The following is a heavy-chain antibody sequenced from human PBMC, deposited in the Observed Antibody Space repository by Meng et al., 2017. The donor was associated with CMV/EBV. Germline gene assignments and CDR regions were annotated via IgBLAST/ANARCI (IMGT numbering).Heavy chain of an antibody. CDR2: IIPIFGTA. V-gene: IGHV1-69*05. J-gene: IGHJ4*02. Sequence: SGGTFSSYAISWVRQDPGQGLEWMGGIIPIFGTANYAQKFQGRVTITTDESTSTAYMELSRLRSEDTAVYYCASTYCGGDCYWSFDYWGQGTLVTVSS. D-gene: IGHD2-21*01. CDR1: GGTFSSYA. CDR3: ASTYCGGDCYWSFDY.